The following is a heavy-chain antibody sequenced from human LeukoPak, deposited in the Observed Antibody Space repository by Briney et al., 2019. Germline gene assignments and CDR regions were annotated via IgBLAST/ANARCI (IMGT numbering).Heavy chain of an antibody. CDR2: ISSSSSTI. J-gene: IGHJ5*02. V-gene: IGHV3-48*01. D-gene: IGHD3-10*01. CDR1: GFTFSSYG. CDR3: ARSSRVPSGGVLWFGESDWFDP. Sequence: PGGSLRLSCAASGFTFSSYGMHWVRQAPGKGLEWVSYISSSSSTIYYADSVKGRFTISRDNAKNSLYLQMNSLRAEDTAVYYCARSSRVPSGGVLWFGESDWFDPWGQGTLVTVSS.